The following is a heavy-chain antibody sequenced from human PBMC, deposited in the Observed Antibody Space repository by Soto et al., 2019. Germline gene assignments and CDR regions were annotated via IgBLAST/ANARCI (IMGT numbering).Heavy chain of an antibody. D-gene: IGHD6-6*01. Sequence: EMQLVESGGDLVQPGGSLRRSCAASGFSIRTYWMGWVRQFPGKGLEWVANIKYDDSEKPYMDSVEGRFTISRDNAKNTLYLQMSRLRVDDTAIYYCAASSRSHWFDYWGQGTLVAVS. J-gene: IGHJ4*02. V-gene: IGHV3-7*05. CDR3: AASSRSHWFDY. CDR1: GFSIRTYW. CDR2: IKYDDSEK.